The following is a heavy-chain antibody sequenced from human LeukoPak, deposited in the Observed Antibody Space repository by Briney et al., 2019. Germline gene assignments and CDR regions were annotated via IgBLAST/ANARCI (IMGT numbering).Heavy chain of an antibody. CDR1: GGSISSHY. J-gene: IGHJ4*02. V-gene: IGHV4-59*11. D-gene: IGHD1-26*01. CDR2: IYYTGSI. Sequence: SETLSLTCSVSGGSISSHYWSWMRQPPGKGLEWIGYIYYTGSIDYNPSLKSRVTISVDTSKNQLSLKLNSVTAVDGAVYYCARSDGAGGTDYWGQGTLVTVSS. CDR3: ARSDGAGGTDY.